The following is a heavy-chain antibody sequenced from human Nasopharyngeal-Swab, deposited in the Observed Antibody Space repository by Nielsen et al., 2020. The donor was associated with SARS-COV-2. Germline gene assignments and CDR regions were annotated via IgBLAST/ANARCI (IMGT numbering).Heavy chain of an antibody. CDR3: ARSPQDY. CDR1: GFTLRTYW. V-gene: IGHV3-7*03. CDR2: IKQDGSEK. Sequence: GESLKISCAASGFTLRTYWMSWVRQAPGRGLEWVANIKQDGSEKYYVGSVEGRFTISRDNARNSLYLQMNSLRAEDTALYHCARSPQDYWGQGTLVTVSS. J-gene: IGHJ4*02.